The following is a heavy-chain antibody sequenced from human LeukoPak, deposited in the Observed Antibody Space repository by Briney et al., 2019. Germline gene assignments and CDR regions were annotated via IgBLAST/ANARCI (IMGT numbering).Heavy chain of an antibody. D-gene: IGHD3-22*01. CDR1: RFTFNNYA. CDR2: ISGSGGST. J-gene: IGHJ4*02. Sequence: PGGSLRLSCAASRFTFNNYAMNWVRQAPGKGLEWVSAISGSGGSTYYADSVKGRFTISRDNSKNTLYLQMNSLRAEDTAVYYCARDGSAGSGYFDYWGQGTLVTVSS. CDR3: ARDGSAGSGYFDY. V-gene: IGHV3-23*01.